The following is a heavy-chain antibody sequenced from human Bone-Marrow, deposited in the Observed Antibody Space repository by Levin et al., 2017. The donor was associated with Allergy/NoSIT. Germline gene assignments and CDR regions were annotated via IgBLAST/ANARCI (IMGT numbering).Heavy chain of an antibody. V-gene: IGHV4-30-2*01. D-gene: IGHD3-3*02. CDR3: ASGRAFNWFDP. J-gene: IGHJ5*02. CDR2: IYHSGST. Sequence: LRLSCAVSGGSISSGGYSWSWIRQPPGKGLEWIGYIYHSGSTYYNPSLKSRVTISVDRSKNQFSLKLSSVTAADTAVYYCASGRAFNWFDPWGQGTLVTVSS. CDR1: GGSISSGGYS.